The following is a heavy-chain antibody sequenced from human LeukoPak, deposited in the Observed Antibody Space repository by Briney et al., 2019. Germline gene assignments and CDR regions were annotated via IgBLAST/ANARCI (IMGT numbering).Heavy chain of an antibody. D-gene: IGHD2-21*01. Sequence: ASVKVSCKASGYTFTGYYMHWVRQAPGQGLEWMGWINPNSGGTNYAQKFQGRVTMTRDTSISTAYMELSRLRSDDTVVYYCARDRLLFRTSNTFDYWGQGTLVTVSS. CDR3: ARDRLLFRTSNTFDY. CDR2: INPNSGGT. CDR1: GYTFTGYY. J-gene: IGHJ4*02. V-gene: IGHV1-2*02.